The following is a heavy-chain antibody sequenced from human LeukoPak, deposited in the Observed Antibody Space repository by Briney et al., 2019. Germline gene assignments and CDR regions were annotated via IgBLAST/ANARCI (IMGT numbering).Heavy chain of an antibody. CDR1: GFTVSSNC. D-gene: IGHD3-22*01. CDR2: IYSGGST. J-gene: IGHJ4*02. Sequence: GGSLRLSCAASGFTVSSNCMSWVRQAPGKGLEWVSLIYSGGSTYYADSVKGRFTISRDNSKNTLYLQMNSLRAEDTAVYYCARRAGDYSHPYDYWGQGALVTVSS. V-gene: IGHV3-53*01. CDR3: ARRAGDYSHPYDY.